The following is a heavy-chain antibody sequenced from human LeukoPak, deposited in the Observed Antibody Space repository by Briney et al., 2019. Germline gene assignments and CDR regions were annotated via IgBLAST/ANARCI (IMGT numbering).Heavy chain of an antibody. D-gene: IGHD6-6*01. CDR2: IYYSGST. Sequence: SETLSLTCTVSGGSISSSSYYWGWIRQPPGKGLEWIGSIYYSGSTYYNPSLKSRVTISVDTSKNQFSLKLSSVTAADTAVYYCAREMYSSSNWGQGTLVTVSS. V-gene: IGHV4-39*02. J-gene: IGHJ4*02. CDR3: AREMYSSSN. CDR1: GGSISSSSYY.